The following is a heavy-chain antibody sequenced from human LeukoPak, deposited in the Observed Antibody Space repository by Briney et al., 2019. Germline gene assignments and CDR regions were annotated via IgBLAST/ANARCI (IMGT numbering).Heavy chain of an antibody. CDR3: ARSGIKVVRGVIIKSPYHMDV. J-gene: IGHJ6*03. V-gene: IGHV3-7*01. D-gene: IGHD3-10*01. Sequence: GASLRLFCAASGFTFSTYYMSWVRQTPGTGLEWVTNINQYGSEKYYVDSVKGRVTISRDNAKNSLYLQMNSLRAEDTAVYYCARSGIKVVRGVIIKSPYHMDVWGKGTTVTVSS. CDR1: GFTFSTYY. CDR2: INQYGSEK.